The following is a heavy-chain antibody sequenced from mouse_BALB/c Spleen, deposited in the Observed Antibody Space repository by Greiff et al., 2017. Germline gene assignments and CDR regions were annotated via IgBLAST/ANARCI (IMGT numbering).Heavy chain of an antibody. V-gene: IGHV5-17*02. Sequence: EVQLQQSGGGLVQPGGSRKLSCAASGFTFSSFGMHWVRQAPEKGLEWVAYISSGSSTIYYADTVKGRFTISRDNPKNTLFLQMTSLRSEDTAMYYCARSDRVYAMDYWGQGTSVTVSS. J-gene: IGHJ4*01. CDR2: ISSGSSTI. CDR1: GFTFSSFG. CDR3: ARSDRVYAMDY. D-gene: IGHD3-2*01.